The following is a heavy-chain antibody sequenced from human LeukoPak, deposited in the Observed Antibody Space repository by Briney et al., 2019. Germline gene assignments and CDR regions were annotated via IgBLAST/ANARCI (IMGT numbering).Heavy chain of an antibody. CDR2: ISYDGSNK. V-gene: IGHV3-30*04. J-gene: IGHJ4*02. Sequence: GGSLRLSCAASGFTFSSYAMHWVRQAPGKGLEWEAVISYDGSNKYYADSVKGRFTISRDNSKNTLYLQMNSLRAEDTAVYYCASDAGYGSYFDYWGQGTLVTVSS. CDR1: GFTFSSYA. D-gene: IGHD3-10*01. CDR3: ASDAGYGSYFDY.